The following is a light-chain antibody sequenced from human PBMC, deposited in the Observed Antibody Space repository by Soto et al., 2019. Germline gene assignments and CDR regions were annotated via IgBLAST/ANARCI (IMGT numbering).Light chain of an antibody. V-gene: IGKV1-5*01. Sequence: DIQMTQSPSTLSASVGDRVTITCRASQSISRYLAWYQQKPGKAPKLLIYDASTLEGGVPSRFSGSGSGTEFTLTLNSLQPDYFSTYYCQRYNPYSRTFGQGTKVEIK. CDR1: QSISRY. CDR3: QRYNPYSRT. CDR2: DAS. J-gene: IGKJ1*01.